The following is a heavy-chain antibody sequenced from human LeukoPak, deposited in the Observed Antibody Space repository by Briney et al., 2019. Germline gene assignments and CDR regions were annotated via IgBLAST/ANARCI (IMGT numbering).Heavy chain of an antibody. D-gene: IGHD3-22*01. CDR2: IIPILGIA. Sequence: ASVKVSCKASGGTFSSYAISWVRQAPGQGLEWMGRIIPILGIANYAQKFQGRVTITADKSTSTAYMELSSLRSEDTAVYYCARDLYYDSSGSPHDYWGQGTLVTVSS. CDR1: GGTFSSYA. V-gene: IGHV1-69*04. CDR3: ARDLYYDSSGSPHDY. J-gene: IGHJ4*02.